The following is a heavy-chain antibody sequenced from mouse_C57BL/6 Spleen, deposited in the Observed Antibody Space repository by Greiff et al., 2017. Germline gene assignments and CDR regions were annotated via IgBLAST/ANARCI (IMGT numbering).Heavy chain of an antibody. V-gene: IGHV1-74*01. Sequence: VQLQQPGAELVKPGASVKVSCKASGYTFTSYWMHWVKQTPGQGLEWIGRIHPSDSDTNYNQKFKGKATLTVDKSSSTACMQISSLTSEDSAVYYCAIGRIYDGYDADGCYAMDYWGQGTSVTVSS. CDR2: IHPSDSDT. CDR1: GYTFTSYW. CDR3: AIGRIYDGYDADGCYAMDY. D-gene: IGHD2-2*01. J-gene: IGHJ4*01.